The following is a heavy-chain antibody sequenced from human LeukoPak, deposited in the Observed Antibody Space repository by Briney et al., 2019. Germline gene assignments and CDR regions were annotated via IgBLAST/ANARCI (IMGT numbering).Heavy chain of an antibody. CDR2: IYYSGST. CDR1: GGSISSYY. CDR3: ARSGGGYNWDIFDY. V-gene: IGHV4-59*08. Sequence: PSETLSLTCTVSGGSISSYYWSWIRQPPGKGLEWIGYIYYSGSTNYNPSLKSRVTISVDTSKNQFSLKLSSVTAADTAVYYCARSGGGYNWDIFDYWGQGTLVTVSS. J-gene: IGHJ4*02. D-gene: IGHD5-24*01.